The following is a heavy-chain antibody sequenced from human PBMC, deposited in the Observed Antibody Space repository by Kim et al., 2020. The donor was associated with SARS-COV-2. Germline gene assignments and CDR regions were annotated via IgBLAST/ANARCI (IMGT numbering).Heavy chain of an antibody. CDR2: INPNSGGT. J-gene: IGHJ4*02. D-gene: IGHD3-22*01. V-gene: IGHV1-2*06. CDR3: ARDLAPTYYYDSSGDDY. CDR1: GYTFTGYY. Sequence: ASVKVSCKASGYTFTGYYMHWVRQAPGQGLEWMGRINPNSGGTNYAQKFQGRVTMTRDTSISTAYMELSRLRSDDTAVYYCARDLAPTYYYDSSGDDYWGQGTLVTVSS.